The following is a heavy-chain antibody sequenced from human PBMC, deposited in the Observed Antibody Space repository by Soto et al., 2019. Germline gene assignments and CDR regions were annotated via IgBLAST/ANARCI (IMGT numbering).Heavy chain of an antibody. CDR3: ARQFGNWNYSPLDV. CDR1: GYSFTSYW. CDR2: IDPSDSYT. V-gene: IGHV5-10-1*01. Sequence: SLKISCKGSGYSFTSYWISWVRQMPGKGLEWMGRIDPSDSYTNYSPSFQGHVTISADKSISTAYLQWSSLKAPDTAMYYCARQFGNWNYSPLDVWGQGTTVTVSS. D-gene: IGHD1-7*01. J-gene: IGHJ6*02.